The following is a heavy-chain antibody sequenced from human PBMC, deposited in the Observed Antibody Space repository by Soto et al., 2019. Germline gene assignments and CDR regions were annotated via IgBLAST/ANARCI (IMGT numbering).Heavy chain of an antibody. V-gene: IGHV3-30*18. CDR3: AKADTIFGVAVVTDYYGMDV. Sequence: GGSLRLSCAASGFTFSNYGMHWVRQAPGKGLEWVAVISFDGSNKYHTDSVKGRFTISRDNSKNTLYLQMNSLRAEDTAVYHCAKADTIFGVAVVTDYYGMDVWGQGTTVTVSS. D-gene: IGHD3-3*01. J-gene: IGHJ6*02. CDR1: GFTFSNYG. CDR2: ISFDGSNK.